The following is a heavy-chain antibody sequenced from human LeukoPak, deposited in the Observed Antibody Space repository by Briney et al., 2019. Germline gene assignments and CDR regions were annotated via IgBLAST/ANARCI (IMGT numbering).Heavy chain of an antibody. CDR2: IIPIFGTA. J-gene: IGHJ4*02. V-gene: IGHV1-69*06. Sequence: SVKVSCKASGGTFSSYAISWVRQAPGQGLEWMGGIIPIFGTANYAQKFQGRVTITADKSTSTAYTELSSLRSEDTAVYYCARGGHSGYDHSVDYWGQGTLVTVSS. D-gene: IGHD5-12*01. CDR3: ARGGHSGYDHSVDY. CDR1: GGTFSSYA.